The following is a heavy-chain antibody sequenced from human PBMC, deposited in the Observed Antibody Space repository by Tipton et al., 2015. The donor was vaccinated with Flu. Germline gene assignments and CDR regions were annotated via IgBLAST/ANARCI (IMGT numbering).Heavy chain of an antibody. CDR2: IYTTGST. CDR1: GGFITSGSYY. Sequence: TLSLTCTVSGGFITSGSYYWSWIRQSAGKGLEWIGRIYTTGSTNYNPSLRSRVTISGDTSKNQFSLQLNSVTAEDTAVYYCARSRSYSGSGIYPYYFDDWCQGTLVTVSS. V-gene: IGHV4-61*02. J-gene: IGHJ4*02. D-gene: IGHD3-10*01. CDR3: ARSRSYSGSGIYPYYFDD.